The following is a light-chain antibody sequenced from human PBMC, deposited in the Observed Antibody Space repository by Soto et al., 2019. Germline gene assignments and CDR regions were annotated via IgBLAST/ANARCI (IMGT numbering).Light chain of an antibody. Sequence: QSVLSQPASVSGSHGQSITISCTGTSGDVGGYNYVSWYQQHPGKAPQLMIYEVRYRPSGVSNRFSASKSGNTASLTISGLQAEDEADYYCSSYTSSRTHVFGTGTKVTVL. CDR1: SGDVGGYNY. V-gene: IGLV2-14*03. CDR2: EVR. J-gene: IGLJ1*01. CDR3: SSYTSSRTHV.